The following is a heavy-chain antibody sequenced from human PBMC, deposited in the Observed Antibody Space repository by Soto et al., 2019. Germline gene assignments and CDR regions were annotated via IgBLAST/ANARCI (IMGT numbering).Heavy chain of an antibody. CDR1: GFTFSSYW. Sequence: EVQLVESGGGLVQPGGSLRLSCVASGFTFSSYWMSWVRQAPGKGLEWVANIKHYGSEKYYVDSVKGRFTISRDNAKNSLYLQMNSLRAEDTAVYHCARTTYSDYWGQGTLVTVSS. CDR3: ARTTYSDY. V-gene: IGHV3-7*01. CDR2: IKHYGSEK. J-gene: IGHJ4*01.